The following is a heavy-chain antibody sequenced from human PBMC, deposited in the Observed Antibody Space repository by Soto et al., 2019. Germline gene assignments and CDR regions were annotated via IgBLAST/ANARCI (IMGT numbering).Heavy chain of an antibody. Sequence: GGSLRLSCAASEFTFSSYSMNWVRQAPGKGLEWVSSISSSSSYIYYADSVKGRFTISRDSAKNSLYLQMNSLRAEDTAVYYCASYYDFWSGYPTYFDYWGQGTLVTVSS. CDR2: ISSSSSYI. J-gene: IGHJ4*02. CDR3: ASYYDFWSGYPTYFDY. V-gene: IGHV3-21*01. D-gene: IGHD3-3*01. CDR1: EFTFSSYS.